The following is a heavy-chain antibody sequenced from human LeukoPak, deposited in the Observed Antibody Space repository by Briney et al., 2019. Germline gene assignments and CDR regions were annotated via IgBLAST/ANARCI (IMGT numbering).Heavy chain of an antibody. Sequence: ASVRVSCKASGYTFTGYYMHWVRQAPGQGLEWRGWINPNSGGTNYAQKFQGRVTMTRDTSISTAYMELSRLRSDDTAVYYCARESLLFPAAPKGGMDVWGQGTTVTVSS. V-gene: IGHV1-2*02. J-gene: IGHJ6*02. CDR2: INPNSGGT. D-gene: IGHD2-2*01. CDR1: GYTFTGYY. CDR3: ARESLLFPAAPKGGMDV.